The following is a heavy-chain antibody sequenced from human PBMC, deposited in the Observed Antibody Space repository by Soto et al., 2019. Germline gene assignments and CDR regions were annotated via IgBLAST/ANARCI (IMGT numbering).Heavy chain of an antibody. CDR2: ISGTSDSI. J-gene: IGHJ4*02. D-gene: IGHD6-13*01. V-gene: IGHV3-11*06. CDR3: ARVAVLTAAGTTDY. CDR1: GFTFSDYY. Sequence: QVQLVESGGGLVRPGGSLRLSCAASGFTFSDYYMSWIRQVPGKGLEWVAYISGTSDSIPYADSVKGRFTISRDNAKHSLYLQMNGLRAEDTAVYYCARVAVLTAAGTTDYWGQGTLVTVSS.